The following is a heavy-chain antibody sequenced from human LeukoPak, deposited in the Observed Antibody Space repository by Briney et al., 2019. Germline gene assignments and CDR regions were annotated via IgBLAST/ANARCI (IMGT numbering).Heavy chain of an antibody. D-gene: IGHD4-23*01. Sequence: ASVKVSCKASGGTFSSYAISWVRQAPGQGLEWMGGIIPIFGTANYAQKLQGRVTMTTDTSTSTAYMELRSLRSDDTAVYYCARALAVVTPGTYGYWGQGTLVTVSS. J-gene: IGHJ4*02. CDR2: IIPIFGTA. V-gene: IGHV1-69*05. CDR3: ARALAVVTPGTYGY. CDR1: GGTFSSYA.